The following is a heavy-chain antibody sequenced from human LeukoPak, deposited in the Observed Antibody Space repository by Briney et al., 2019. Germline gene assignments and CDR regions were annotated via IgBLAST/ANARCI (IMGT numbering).Heavy chain of an antibody. CDR3: ARGYSYGTNWFDP. J-gene: IGHJ5*02. V-gene: IGHV3-7*01. CDR2: IKQDGSEK. D-gene: IGHD5-18*01. CDR1: GFTFSSYW. Sequence: PGGSLRLSCAASGFTFSSYWMSWVRQAPGKGLEWVANIKQDGSEKYYVDSVKGRFTISRDNAKNSLYLQMNSLRAEDTAVYYCARGYSYGTNWFDPWGQGTLVTVSS.